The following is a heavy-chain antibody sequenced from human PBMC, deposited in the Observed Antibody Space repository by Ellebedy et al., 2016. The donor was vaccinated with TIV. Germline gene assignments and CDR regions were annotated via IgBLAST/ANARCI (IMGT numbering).Heavy chain of an antibody. CDR1: GYRFTSYW. CDR2: IYPGDSNT. D-gene: IGHD2-15*01. CDR3: VRGPLGYCSGGSCSADY. Sequence: GESLKIPCKGSGYRFTSYWIGWVRQMPGKGLEWMGNIYPGDSNTAYSPSFQGQVTISADKSISSAYLQWSSLKASDTAMYYCVRGPLGYCSGGSCSADYWGQGTLVTVSS. J-gene: IGHJ4*02. V-gene: IGHV5-51*01.